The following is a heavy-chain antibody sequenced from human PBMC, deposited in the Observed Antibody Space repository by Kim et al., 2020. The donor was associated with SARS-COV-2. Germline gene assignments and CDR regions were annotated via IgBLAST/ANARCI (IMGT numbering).Heavy chain of an antibody. J-gene: IGHJ4*02. CDR1: GGTFSSYA. CDR3: AREPSITIFGVVPSHFDY. CDR2: IIPILGIA. V-gene: IGHV1-69*04. Sequence: SVKVSCKASGGTFSSYAISWVRQAPGQGLEWMGRIIPILGIANYAQKFQGRVTITADKSTSTAYMELSSLRSEDTAAYYCAREPSITIFGVVPSHFDYWGQGTLVTVSS. D-gene: IGHD3-3*01.